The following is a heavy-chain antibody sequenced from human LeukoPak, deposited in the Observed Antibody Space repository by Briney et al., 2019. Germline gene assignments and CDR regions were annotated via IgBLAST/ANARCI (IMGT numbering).Heavy chain of an antibody. V-gene: IGHV4-4*07. Sequence: PSETLSLTCTVSGGSISSYYWSWIRQPAGKGLEWIGRIYTSGSTNYNPSLKSRVTMSVDTSKNQFSLKLSSVTAADTAVYYCARVSYYYDSSGPPGSAFDIWGQGTMVTVSS. CDR2: IYTSGST. CDR3: ARVSYYYDSSGPPGSAFDI. D-gene: IGHD3-22*01. J-gene: IGHJ3*02. CDR1: GGSISSYY.